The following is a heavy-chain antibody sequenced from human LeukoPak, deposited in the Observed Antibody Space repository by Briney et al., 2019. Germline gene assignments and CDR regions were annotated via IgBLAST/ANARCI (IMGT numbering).Heavy chain of an antibody. CDR3: ARARGATLRVFDY. V-gene: IGHV1-46*01. J-gene: IGHJ4*02. Sequence: ASVKVSCKASGYTFTSYYMHWVRQAPGQGLEWMGIINPSGGSTSYAQKFQGRVTMTRDMSTSTVYMELSSLRSEDTAVYYCARARGATLRVFDYWAREPWSPSPQ. CDR1: GYTFTSYY. D-gene: IGHD1-26*01. CDR2: INPSGGST.